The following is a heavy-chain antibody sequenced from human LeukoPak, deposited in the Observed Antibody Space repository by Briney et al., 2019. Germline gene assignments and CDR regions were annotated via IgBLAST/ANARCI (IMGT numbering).Heavy chain of an antibody. V-gene: IGHV4-39*07. CDR2: IYYSGST. D-gene: IGHD6-13*01. Sequence: SETLSLTCTVSGGSVSGSTYYWGWICQPPGKGLEWIGSIYYSGSTYYNPSLKSRVTISVDTSKNRFSLKLSSVTAADTAVYYCAREGSIAAAGNWFDPWGQGTLVTVSS. CDR1: GGSVSGSTYY. CDR3: AREGSIAAAGNWFDP. J-gene: IGHJ5*02.